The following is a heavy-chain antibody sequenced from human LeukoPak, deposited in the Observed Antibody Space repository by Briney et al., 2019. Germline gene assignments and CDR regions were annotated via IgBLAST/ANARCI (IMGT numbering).Heavy chain of an antibody. CDR2: IYYSGST. CDR3: ARDRGQWLLNWFDP. CDR1: GGSISSYY. D-gene: IGHD6-19*01. J-gene: IGHJ5*02. Sequence: PSETLSLTCTVSGGSISSYYWSWIRQPPGKGLEWIGYIYYSGSTNYNPSLKSRVTISVDTSNHQFSLKLSSVTAADTAVYYCARDRGQWLLNWFDPWGQGTLVTVSS. V-gene: IGHV4-59*01.